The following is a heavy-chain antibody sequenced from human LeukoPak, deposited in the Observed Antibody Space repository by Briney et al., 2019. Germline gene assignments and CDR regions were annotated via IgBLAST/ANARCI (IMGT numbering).Heavy chain of an antibody. CDR1: GGSISSGSYY. CDR3: ARDYYDILTGYYYFDC. Sequence: SETLSLTCTVSGGSISSGSYYWSWIRQPAGKGLEWIGRIYTSGSTNYNPSLKSRVTISVDTSKNQFSLKLSSVTAADTAVYYCARDYYDILTGYYYFDCWGQGTLVTVSS. CDR2: IYTSGST. D-gene: IGHD3-9*01. V-gene: IGHV4-61*02. J-gene: IGHJ4*02.